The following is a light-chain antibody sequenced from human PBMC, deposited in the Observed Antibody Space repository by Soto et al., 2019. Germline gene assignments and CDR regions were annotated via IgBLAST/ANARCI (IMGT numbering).Light chain of an antibody. J-gene: IGKJ5*01. CDR1: QGIISY. CDR2: AAS. Sequence: AIQLTQSPSSLSASVGDRVTIACRSSQGIISYLAWYQQKPGKAPMLLNYAASTLQSGVPSRFSGSGSGTDFTLTISSLQPEDFATYYCLQDYNYPLTFGQGTRLEI. V-gene: IGKV1-6*01. CDR3: LQDYNYPLT.